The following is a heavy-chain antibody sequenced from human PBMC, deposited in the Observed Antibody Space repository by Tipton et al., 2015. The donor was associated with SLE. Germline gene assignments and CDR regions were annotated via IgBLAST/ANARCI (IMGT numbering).Heavy chain of an antibody. V-gene: IGHV4-61*09. CDR1: GASISSGTYF. J-gene: IGHJ6*02. CDR2: VHTSGKT. D-gene: IGHD3-3*01. Sequence: LRLSCAVSGASISSGTYFWTWIRQPAGKGLEWVGHVHTSGKTDYNPSLKSRVTISLDSSKDQFSLNLRSVTAADTAVYYCARHGVWSGDSSYYYGMDVWGQGSTVTVSS. CDR3: ARHGVWSGDSSYYYGMDV.